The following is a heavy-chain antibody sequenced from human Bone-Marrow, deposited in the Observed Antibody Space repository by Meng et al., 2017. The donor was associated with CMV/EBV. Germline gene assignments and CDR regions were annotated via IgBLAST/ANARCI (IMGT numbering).Heavy chain of an antibody. CDR3: ARVYDFWSGYLDY. V-gene: IGHV4-39*07. CDR2: IYYSGST. J-gene: IGHJ4*02. Sequence: SETLSLTCTVSGGSISSSSYYWGWIRQPPGKGLEWIGSIYYSGSTYYNPSLKSRVTISVDTSKNQFSLKLSSVTAADTAVYYCARVYDFWSGYLDYWGQGTLVTFSS. D-gene: IGHD3-3*01. CDR1: GGSISSSSYY.